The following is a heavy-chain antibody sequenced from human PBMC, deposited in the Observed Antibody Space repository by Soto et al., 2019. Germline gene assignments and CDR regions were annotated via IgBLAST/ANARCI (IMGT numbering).Heavy chain of an antibody. V-gene: IGHV1-24*01. CDR2: FDPEDGET. J-gene: IGHJ5*02. CDR1: GYTLTELS. CDR3: ATYHCSSTSCYEPWFDP. D-gene: IGHD2-2*01. Sequence: ASVKVSCKVSGYTLTELSMHWVRQAPGKGLEWMGGFDPEDGETIYAQKFQGRVTMTEDTSTDTAYMELSSLRSEDTSVYYCATYHCSSTSCYEPWFDPWGQGTLVTVSS.